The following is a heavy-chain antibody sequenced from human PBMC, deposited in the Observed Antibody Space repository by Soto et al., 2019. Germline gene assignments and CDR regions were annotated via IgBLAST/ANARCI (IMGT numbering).Heavy chain of an antibody. V-gene: IGHV3-66*01. CDR3: ARTSPTYTSSGYRDY. J-gene: IGHJ4*02. CDR2: IYSGGST. D-gene: IGHD3-22*01. CDR1: GFTVSSNY. Sequence: PGGSLILSCAASGFTVSSNYMSWVLQAPGKGLEWVSVIYSGGSTYYADSVKGRFTISRDNSKNTLYLQMNSLRAEDTAVYYCARTSPTYTSSGYRDYWGQGTLFTVSS.